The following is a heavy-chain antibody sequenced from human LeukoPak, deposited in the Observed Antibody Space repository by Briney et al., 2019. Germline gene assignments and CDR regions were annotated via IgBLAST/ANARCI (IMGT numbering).Heavy chain of an antibody. Sequence: GASVKVSCKASGYTFMSYYIYWMRQAPGQGPEWLGRINTNSGATKYAQKSRDRVTMTGDTSTNTVYMELSGLTPDDTAVYYCARRFRDSKTYSFDYWGQGSLVTVS. CDR2: INTNSGAT. CDR1: GYTFMSYY. J-gene: IGHJ4*02. V-gene: IGHV1-2*06. D-gene: IGHD3-22*01. CDR3: ARRFRDSKTYSFDY.